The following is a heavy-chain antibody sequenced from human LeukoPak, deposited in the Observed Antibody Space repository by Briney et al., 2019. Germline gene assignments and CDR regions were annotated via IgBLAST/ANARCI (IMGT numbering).Heavy chain of an antibody. J-gene: IGHJ6*02. CDR3: ARDSSGWLRYYGMDV. V-gene: IGHV4-59*01. Sequence: SETLSLTCTVSGGSISSYYWSWIRQPPGKGLEWIGYIYYSGSTNYNPSLESRVTISVDTSKNQFSLKLSSVTAADTAVYYCARDSSGWLRYYGMDVWGQGTTVTVSS. D-gene: IGHD6-19*01. CDR1: GGSISSYY. CDR2: IYYSGST.